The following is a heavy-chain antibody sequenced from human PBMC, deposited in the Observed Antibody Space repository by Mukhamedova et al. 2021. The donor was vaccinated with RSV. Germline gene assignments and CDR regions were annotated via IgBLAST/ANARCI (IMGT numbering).Heavy chain of an antibody. D-gene: IGHD3-16*01. CDR2: INHSGST. J-gene: IGHJ4*02. CDR3: ARGVVSSFYEFDY. V-gene: IGHV4-34*01. Sequence: GLEWIGEINHSGSTNYNPSLKSRVTISLDTSKNQFSLKLSSVTAADTAVYYCARGVVSSFYEFDYWGQGTLVTVSS.